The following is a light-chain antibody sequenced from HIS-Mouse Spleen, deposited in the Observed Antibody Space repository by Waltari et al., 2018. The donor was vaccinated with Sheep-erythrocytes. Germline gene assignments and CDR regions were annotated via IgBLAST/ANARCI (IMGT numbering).Light chain of an antibody. CDR3: CSYAGSYNYV. V-gene: IGLV2-11*01. CDR2: DVS. CDR1: SSDVGGYNY. J-gene: IGLJ1*01. Sequence: LTQPRSVSGSPGQSVTISCTGTSSDVGGYNYVSWYQQHPGKAPKPMIYDVSKRPSGVPDRFSGSKSGNTASLTISGLQAEDEADYYCCSYAGSYNYVFGTGTKVTVL.